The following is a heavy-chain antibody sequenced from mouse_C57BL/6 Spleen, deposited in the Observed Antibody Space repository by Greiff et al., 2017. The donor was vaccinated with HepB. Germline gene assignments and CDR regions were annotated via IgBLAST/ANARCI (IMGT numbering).Heavy chain of an antibody. CDR3: ARDVVTTYYFDY. CDR1: GYAFSSSW. CDR2: IYPGDGDT. V-gene: IGHV1-82*01. D-gene: IGHD2-2*01. J-gene: IGHJ2*01. Sequence: VQLQQSGPELVKPGASVKISCKASGYAFSSSWMNWVKQRPGKGLEWIGRIYPGDGDTNYNGKFKGKATLTADKSSSTAYMQLSSLTSEDSAVYFCARDVVTTYYFDYWGQGTTLTVSS.